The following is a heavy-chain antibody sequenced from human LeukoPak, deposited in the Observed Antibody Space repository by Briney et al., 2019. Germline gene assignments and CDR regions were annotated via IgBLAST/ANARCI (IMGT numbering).Heavy chain of an antibody. J-gene: IGHJ4*02. Sequence: GASVKVSCKASGYTFTGYYMHWVRQAPGQGLEWMGWINPNSGGTNYAQKFQGRVTMTRDTSISTAYMELSRVRSDDTAVYYCARAVWAAAGTSGGFYFDYWGQGTLVTVSS. CDR1: GYTFTGYY. CDR2: INPNSGGT. D-gene: IGHD6-13*01. CDR3: ARAVWAAAGTSGGFYFDY. V-gene: IGHV1-2*02.